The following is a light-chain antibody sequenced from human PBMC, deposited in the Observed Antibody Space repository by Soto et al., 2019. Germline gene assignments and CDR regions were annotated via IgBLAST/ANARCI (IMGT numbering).Light chain of an antibody. CDR3: QQYTELPYT. V-gene: IGKV1-8*01. J-gene: IGKJ2*01. CDR1: QGISSF. Sequence: AIRMTQSPSSFSASTGDRVTITCRANQGISSFLAWYQQKPGKAPNLLIYAASTLQSGVPSRFSGSGSGTDFTLTISSLQPEDFATYYCQQYTELPYTFGQGTKLEFK. CDR2: AAS.